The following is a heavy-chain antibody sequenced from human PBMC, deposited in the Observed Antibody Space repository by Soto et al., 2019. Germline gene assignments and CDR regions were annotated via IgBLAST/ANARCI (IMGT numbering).Heavy chain of an antibody. D-gene: IGHD3-10*01. CDR1: GGSIGSYY. CDR3: ARDRITLANDAFDI. J-gene: IGHJ3*02. V-gene: IGHV4-4*07. CDR2: IYTSGST. Sequence: SETLSLTCTVSGGSIGSYYWSWIRQPAGKGLEWIGRIYTSGSTNYNPSLKSRVTMSVDTSKNQFSLNLSSVTAAADTAVYYCARDRITLANDAFDIWGQGTMVTVS.